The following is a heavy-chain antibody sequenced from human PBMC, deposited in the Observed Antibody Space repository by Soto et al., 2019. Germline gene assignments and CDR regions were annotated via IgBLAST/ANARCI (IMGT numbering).Heavy chain of an antibody. D-gene: IGHD6-19*01. CDR3: AKGVNSYSCGCFKPSGYYYGMEV. V-gene: IGHV3-48*01. J-gene: IGHJ6*02. CDR2: ISSSSSTI. Sequence: GGSLTLSCAASRFTFRSYSMNWVRQAPGKGMEWVSYISSSSSTIYYADSVKGRFTISRDNYKNSLYLQMNSLRAEDTAVYYCAKGVNSYSCGCFKPSGYYYGMEVWGQGTTVTVSS. CDR1: RFTFRSYS.